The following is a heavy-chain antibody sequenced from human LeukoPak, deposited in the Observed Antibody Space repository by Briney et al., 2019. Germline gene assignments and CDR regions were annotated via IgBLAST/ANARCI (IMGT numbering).Heavy chain of an antibody. CDR1: GGSISSYY. J-gene: IGHJ6*02. V-gene: IGHV4-59*08. CDR3: ARRNHFIAVAGYYYYGMDV. D-gene: IGHD6-19*01. Sequence: TSETLSLTCTVSGGSISSYYWSWIRQPPGKGLEWIGYIYYSGSTNYNPSLKSRVTISVDTSKNQFSLKLSSVTAADTAVYYCARRNHFIAVAGYYYYGMDVWGQGTTVTVSS. CDR2: IYYSGST.